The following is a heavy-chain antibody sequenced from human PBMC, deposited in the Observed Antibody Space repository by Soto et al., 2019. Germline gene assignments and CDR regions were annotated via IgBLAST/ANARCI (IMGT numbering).Heavy chain of an antibody. J-gene: IGHJ5*02. CDR1: GFTFSDYD. V-gene: IGHV3-33*01. CDR3: AREGYSGSYFGH. CDR2: IGFDGKNE. D-gene: IGHD1-26*01. Sequence: ESGGGAVHPGRSLRLSCAASGFTFSDYDMDWVRQAPGKGLEWVAVIGFDGKNEDYADSVKGRFTISRDNSKNTLYLQMNSLRDEDTAVYYCAREGYSGSYFGHWGQGILVTVSS.